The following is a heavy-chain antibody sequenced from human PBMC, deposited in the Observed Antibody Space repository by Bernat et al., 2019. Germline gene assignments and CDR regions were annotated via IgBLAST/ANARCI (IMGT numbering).Heavy chain of an antibody. CDR2: INHSGST. J-gene: IGHJ4*02. D-gene: IGHD6-13*01. CDR3: ARGGPGIAHYYFED. V-gene: IGHV4-34*01. Sequence: QVQLQQCGAELLKPSETLSLTCAVYGGSFSGYYWSWIRQPPGKGLEWIGEINHSGSTNYNPSLKSRVTISVDTSKNQFSLKLSSVTAADTAVYYCARGGPGIAHYYFEDWGQGTLV. CDR1: GGSFSGYY.